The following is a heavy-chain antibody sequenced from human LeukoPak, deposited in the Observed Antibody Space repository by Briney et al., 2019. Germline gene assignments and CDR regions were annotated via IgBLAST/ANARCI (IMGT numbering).Heavy chain of an antibody. Sequence: SETLSLTCTVSSDSISSYLWSWIRQPPGKGLEWIGYIHYSGSTKYNPSLKSRVTISGDTSKNQFSLKVGSVTAADTAMYYCARRVPAAKGGAFDYWGQGTLVTVSS. CDR1: SDSISSYL. V-gene: IGHV4-59*08. CDR2: IHYSGST. CDR3: ARRVPAAKGGAFDY. J-gene: IGHJ4*02. D-gene: IGHD2-2*01.